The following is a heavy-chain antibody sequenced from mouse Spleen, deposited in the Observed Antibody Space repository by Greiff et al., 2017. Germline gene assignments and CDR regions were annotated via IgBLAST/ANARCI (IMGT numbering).Heavy chain of an antibody. CDR2: IDPETGGT. D-gene: IGHD1-1*01. CDR1: GYTFTDYE. V-gene: IGHV1-15*01. Sequence: VQLQQSGAELVRPGASVTLSCKASGYTFTDYEMHWVKQTPVHGLEWIGAIDPETGGTAYNQKFKGKAILTADKSSSTAYMELRSLTSEDSAVYYCTSAAYGFPFAYWGQGTLVTVSA. CDR3: TSAAYGFPFAY. J-gene: IGHJ3*01.